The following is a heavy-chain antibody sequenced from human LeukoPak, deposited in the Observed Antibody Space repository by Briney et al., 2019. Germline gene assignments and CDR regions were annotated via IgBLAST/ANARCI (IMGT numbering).Heavy chain of an antibody. V-gene: IGHV4-59*08. J-gene: IGHJ4*02. CDR1: GGSISSYY. Sequence: SETLSLTCTVSGGSISSYYWSWIRQPPGKGLEWIGYIYYSGSTNYNPSLKSRVTISVDTSKNQFSLKLSSVTAADTAVYYCAASYYYYSSGPRPYYFDFWGQGTLVTVSS. D-gene: IGHD3-22*01. CDR2: IYYSGST. CDR3: AASYYYYSSGPRPYYFDF.